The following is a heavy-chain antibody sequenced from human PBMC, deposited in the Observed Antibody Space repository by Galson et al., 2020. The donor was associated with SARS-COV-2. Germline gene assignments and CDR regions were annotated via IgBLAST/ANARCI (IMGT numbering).Heavy chain of an antibody. CDR1: GYTFTSYD. CDR3: ARGQYGSGSYGFDY. J-gene: IGHJ4*02. CDR2: MNPNSGNT. Sequence: ASVKVSCKASGYTFTSYDINWVRQATGQGLEWMGWMNPNSGNTGYAQKFQGRVTMTRNTSISTAYMELSSLRSEDTAVYYCARGQYGSGSYGFDYWGQGTLVTVSS. V-gene: IGHV1-8*01. D-gene: IGHD3-10*01.